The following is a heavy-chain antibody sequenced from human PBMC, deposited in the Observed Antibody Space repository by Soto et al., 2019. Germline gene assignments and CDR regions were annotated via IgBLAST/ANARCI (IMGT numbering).Heavy chain of an antibody. CDR1: CFTFSSSA. CDR2: KSYDGSNK. CDR3: ARDRRWDDFWSGPSRGFHYYGMDV. J-gene: IGHJ6*02. V-gene: IGHV3-30-3*01. D-gene: IGHD3-3*01. Sequence: SRGLSGAAPCFTFSSSAMHSVRQAPGKGRGRVAVKSYDGSNKYYADSVKGRFTISRGNSKNTLYLQMNSLRAEDTAVYYCARDRRWDDFWSGPSRGFHYYGMDVWGQGTTVTVSS.